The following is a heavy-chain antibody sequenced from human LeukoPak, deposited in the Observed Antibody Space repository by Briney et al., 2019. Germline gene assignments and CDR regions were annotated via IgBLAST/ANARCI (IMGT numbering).Heavy chain of an antibody. CDR1: GFTFSSYA. Sequence: GGSLRLSCAASGFTFSSYAMHWVRQAPGKGLEWVAVISYDGSNKYYADSVKGRFTISRDNSKNTLYLQMNSLRAEDTAVYNCARDQRIAAAGTSFDYWGQGTLVTVSS. CDR2: ISYDGSNK. CDR3: ARDQRIAAAGTSFDY. D-gene: IGHD6-13*01. V-gene: IGHV3-30*04. J-gene: IGHJ4*02.